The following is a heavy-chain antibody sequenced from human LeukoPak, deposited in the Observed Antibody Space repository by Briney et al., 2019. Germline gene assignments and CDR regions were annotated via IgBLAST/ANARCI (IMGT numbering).Heavy chain of an antibody. Sequence: ASVKVSCKASGYTFTSYGISWVRQAPGQGLEWMGWISAYNGNTNYAQKLQGRVTMTTDTSTSTAYMELRSLRSDDTAVYYCARVKEYSSSWSGWYYFDYWGQGTLVTVSS. V-gene: IGHV1-18*01. CDR1: GYTFTSYG. D-gene: IGHD6-13*01. J-gene: IGHJ4*02. CDR2: ISAYNGNT. CDR3: ARVKEYSSSWSGWYYFDY.